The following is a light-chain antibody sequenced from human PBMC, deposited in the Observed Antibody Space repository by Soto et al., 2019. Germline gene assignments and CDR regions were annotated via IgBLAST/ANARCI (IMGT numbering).Light chain of an antibody. J-gene: IGKJ2*01. V-gene: IGKV3-20*01. CDR3: QLYGSSPPRYT. CDR1: QSVSSNY. Sequence: EIVVTQSPGTLYLSPGERATLSCRASQSVSSNYLAWYQQKRGQAPRLLIYAASARATGIPDRFSGSGSGTDFTLTISRLEPEAFAVYFCQLYGSSPPRYTFAQGTKLEIK. CDR2: AAS.